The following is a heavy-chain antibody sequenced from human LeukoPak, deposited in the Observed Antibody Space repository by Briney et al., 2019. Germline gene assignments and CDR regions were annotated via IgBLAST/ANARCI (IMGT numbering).Heavy chain of an antibody. Sequence: GESLKISCKGSGYTFTNYWIGWVRQMPGKGLEWMGIIYPRDSDTKYSPSFQGQVTISADKSINTAYLQWSSLKASDTAMYYCARGGPNVDTAMVFDYWGQGTLVTVSS. V-gene: IGHV5-51*01. D-gene: IGHD5-18*01. CDR2: IYPRDSDT. J-gene: IGHJ4*02. CDR3: ARGGPNVDTAMVFDY. CDR1: GYTFTNYW.